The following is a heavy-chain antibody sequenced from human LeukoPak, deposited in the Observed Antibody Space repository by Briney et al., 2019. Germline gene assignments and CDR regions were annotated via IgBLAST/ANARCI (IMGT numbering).Heavy chain of an antibody. CDR3: ARGSLGAYFDY. D-gene: IGHD1-26*01. V-gene: IGHV4-39*07. CDR2: IYYSGST. J-gene: IGHJ4*02. Sequence: SGTLSLTCTVSGGSISSSSYYWGWIRQPPGKGLERIGSIYYSGSTYYNPSLKSRVTISVDTSKNQFSLKLSSVTAADTAVYYCARGSLGAYFDYWGQGTLVTVSS. CDR1: GGSISSSSYY.